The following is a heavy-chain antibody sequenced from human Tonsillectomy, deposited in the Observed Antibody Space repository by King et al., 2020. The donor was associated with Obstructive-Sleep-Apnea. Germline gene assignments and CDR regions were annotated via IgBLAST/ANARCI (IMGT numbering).Heavy chain of an antibody. CDR2: IYYSGST. CDR3: ARGVTGSNDY. Sequence: QLQESGPGLVKPSETLSLTCTVSGGSISSYYWSWIRQPPGKGLEWIGYIYYSGSTNYNPSLKSRVTISVDTSKNQFSLKLSSVTAADTAVYYFARGVTGSNDYWGQGTLVTVSS. J-gene: IGHJ4*02. CDR1: GGSISSYY. V-gene: IGHV4-59*01. D-gene: IGHD1/OR15-1a*01.